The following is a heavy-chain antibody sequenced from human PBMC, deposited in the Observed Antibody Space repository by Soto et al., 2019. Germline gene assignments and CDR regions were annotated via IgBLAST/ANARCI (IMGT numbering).Heavy chain of an antibody. Sequence: GSLRLSCAASGFSFSDHYMDWVRQAPGKGLEWVGRTRNRANSYTTEYAASVKGRFTISRDDSKNSLYLQMDSLKTEDTAVYFCARVHSSSWYGSYFDSWGQGTLVTISS. V-gene: IGHV3-72*01. J-gene: IGHJ4*02. D-gene: IGHD6-13*01. CDR1: GFSFSDHY. CDR2: TRNRANSYTT. CDR3: ARVHSSSWYGSYFDS.